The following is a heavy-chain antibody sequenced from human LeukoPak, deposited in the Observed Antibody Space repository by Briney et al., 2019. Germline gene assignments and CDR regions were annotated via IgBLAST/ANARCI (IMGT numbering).Heavy chain of an antibody. CDR2: ISGSGGST. CDR1: GFTFSSYA. Sequence: PGGSLRLSCAASGFTFSSYAMSWVRQAQGKGLEWVSAISGSGGSTYYADSAKGRFTISRDNAKNSLYLQMNSLRAEDTAVYYCARGLSLSSGDAFDIWGQGTMVTVSS. J-gene: IGHJ3*02. D-gene: IGHD3-22*01. V-gene: IGHV3-23*01. CDR3: ARGLSLSSGDAFDI.